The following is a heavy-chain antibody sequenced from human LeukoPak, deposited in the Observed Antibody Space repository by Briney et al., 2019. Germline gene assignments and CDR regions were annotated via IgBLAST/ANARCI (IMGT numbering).Heavy chain of an antibody. D-gene: IGHD2-15*01. CDR2: FDPSDSYT. J-gene: IGHJ4*02. Sequence: HGESLRVSCQTSGYTFTNYWITWVRQVPGQGLEWMGRFDPSDSYTNYRPSFEGHVTFSTDKSTATVYLQWSSLEASDTAIYYCARLSNPYCSGGTCSPTPFDSWGQGTLVTVSS. CDR3: ARLSNPYCSGGTCSPTPFDS. CDR1: GYTFTNYW. V-gene: IGHV5-10-1*01.